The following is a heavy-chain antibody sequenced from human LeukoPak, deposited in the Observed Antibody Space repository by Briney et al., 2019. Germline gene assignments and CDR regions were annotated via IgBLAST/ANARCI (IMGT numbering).Heavy chain of an antibody. D-gene: IGHD3-22*01. V-gene: IGHV1-24*01. CDR3: ATGYYDSSGYYSSDY. J-gene: IGHJ4*02. CDR2: FDPEDGET. CDR1: GYTLTELS. Sequence: ASVKVSCRVSGYTLTELSMHWVRQAPGKGLEWMGGFDPEDGETIYAQKFQGRVTMTEDTSTDTAYMELSSLRSGDTAVYYCATGYYDSSGYYSSDYWGQGTLVTVSS.